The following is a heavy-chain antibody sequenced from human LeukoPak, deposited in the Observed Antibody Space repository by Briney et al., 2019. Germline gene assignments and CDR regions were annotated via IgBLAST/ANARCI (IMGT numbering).Heavy chain of an antibody. Sequence: GGSLRLSCAASGFTFSSYWMSWVRQAPGKGLEWVANIKQDGSEKYYVDSVKGRFTISRDNAKNSLYLQMNSLRAEDTAVYYCARVRHYVPPGDFDLWGRGTLVTVSS. D-gene: IGHD3-10*02. J-gene: IGHJ2*01. CDR3: ARVRHYVPPGDFDL. CDR1: GFTFSSYW. CDR2: IKQDGSEK. V-gene: IGHV3-7*01.